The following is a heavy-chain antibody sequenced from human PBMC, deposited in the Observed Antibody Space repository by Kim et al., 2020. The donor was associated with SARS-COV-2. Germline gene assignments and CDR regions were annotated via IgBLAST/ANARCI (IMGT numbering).Heavy chain of an antibody. Sequence: GGSLRLSCAASGFTFSSYGMYWVRQAPGKGLEWVAVISYDGSNKYYADSVKGRFTISRDNSKNTLYLQMNSLRAEDTAVYYCAKGGRGYSYGRFDYWGQGTLVTVSS. CDR2: ISYDGSNK. D-gene: IGHD5-18*01. CDR3: AKGGRGYSYGRFDY. V-gene: IGHV3-30*18. J-gene: IGHJ4*02. CDR1: GFTFSSYG.